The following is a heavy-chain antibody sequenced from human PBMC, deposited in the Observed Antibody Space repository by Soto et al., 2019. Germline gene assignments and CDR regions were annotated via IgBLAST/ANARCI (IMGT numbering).Heavy chain of an antibody. CDR2: VGSSGTTI. CDR1: GFSFSTYS. CDR3: ARVRLGVLSLEY. D-gene: IGHD3-16*02. V-gene: IGHV3-48*02. Sequence: GGSLRLSCTTSGFSFSTYSMSWVRQAPGKGLEWVSHVGSSGTTIYHADSVKGRFTVSRDNAKNSLYLQMSSLRDEHTAVYHCARVRLGVLSLEYWGQGNLVTVSS. J-gene: IGHJ4*02.